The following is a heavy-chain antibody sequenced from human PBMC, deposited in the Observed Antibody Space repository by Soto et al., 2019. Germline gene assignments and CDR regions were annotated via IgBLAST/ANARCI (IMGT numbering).Heavy chain of an antibody. CDR2: IYYTGST. D-gene: IGHD4-17*01. CDR3: VRVGGYYGDYPNFDY. Sequence: SETLSLTCTVSGGSISGYYWSWIRQPPGKGLEWIGNIYYTGSTNYNPSRKSRVTISVDTSKNQFSLKLTSVTAADTAVYYCVRVGGYYGDYPNFDYWGQGTLVTVSS. CDR1: GGSISGYY. J-gene: IGHJ4*02. V-gene: IGHV4-59*01.